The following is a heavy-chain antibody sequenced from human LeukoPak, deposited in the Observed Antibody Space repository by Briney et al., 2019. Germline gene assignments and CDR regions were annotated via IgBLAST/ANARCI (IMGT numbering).Heavy chain of an antibody. CDR1: GFTFSSYA. Sequence: GGSLRLSCAASGFTFSSYAMSWVRQAPGKGLEWVSVISGSGGSTYYADSVKGRFTISRDNSKNTLYLQINSLRAEDTAVYYCAKVLGSSSWYYSDAFDIWGQGTMVTVSS. J-gene: IGHJ3*02. D-gene: IGHD6-13*01. CDR3: AKVLGSSSWYYSDAFDI. V-gene: IGHV3-23*01. CDR2: ISGSGGST.